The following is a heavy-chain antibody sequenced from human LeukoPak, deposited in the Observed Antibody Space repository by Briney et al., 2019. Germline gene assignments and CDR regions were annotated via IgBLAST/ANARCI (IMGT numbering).Heavy chain of an antibody. CDR3: AKDIPPAAWDGYSQ. CDR2: ISSSGSTI. D-gene: IGHD5-24*01. J-gene: IGHJ4*02. V-gene: IGHV3-48*03. Sequence: GGSLRLSCAASGFTFSSYEMNWVRQAPGKGLEWVSYISSSGSTIYYADSVKGRFTISRDNAKNSLHLQMNSLRAEDTAVYYCAKDIPPAAWDGYSQWGQGTLVTVSS. CDR1: GFTFSSYE.